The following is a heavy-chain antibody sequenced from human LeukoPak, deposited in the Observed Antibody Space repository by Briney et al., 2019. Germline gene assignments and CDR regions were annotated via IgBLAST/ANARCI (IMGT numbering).Heavy chain of an antibody. J-gene: IGHJ4*02. D-gene: IGHD2-2*01. CDR1: GFTFSSSG. CDR2: IWYDGSNK. V-gene: IGHV3-33*01. Sequence: PGRSLRLSCAASGFTFSSSGMHWVRQAPGKGLEWGAVIWYDGSNKYYADSVKGRFTISRDNSKNTLYLQMNSLRAEDTAVYYCARVAYCSSTSCYVLDYWGQGTLVTVSS. CDR3: ARVAYCSSTSCYVLDY.